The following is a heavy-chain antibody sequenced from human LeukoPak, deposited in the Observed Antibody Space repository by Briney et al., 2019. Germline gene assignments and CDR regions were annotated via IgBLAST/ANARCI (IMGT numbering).Heavy chain of an antibody. CDR2: IYSSGST. CDR1: GFTVSSNY. CDR3: VDGTPFDY. J-gene: IGHJ4*02. Sequence: PGGSLRLSCAASGFTVSSNYTSWVRQAPGKGLEWVSIIYSSGSTYYADSVKGRFTISRDNSKNTLYLQMNSLRAEDTAVYYCVDGTPFDYWGQGTLVTVSS. V-gene: IGHV3-66*01. D-gene: IGHD5-24*01.